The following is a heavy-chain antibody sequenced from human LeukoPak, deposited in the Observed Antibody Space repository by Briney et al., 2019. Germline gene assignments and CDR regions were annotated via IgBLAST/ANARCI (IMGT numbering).Heavy chain of an antibody. CDR2: MNPNSGNT. CDR3: ATRGGYYGLGSYDNPANIYYYYMDV. V-gene: IGHV1-8*01. J-gene: IGHJ6*03. Sequence: ASVKVSCKASGYTFTSYDINWVRQATGQGLERMGWMNPNSGNTGYAQKFQGRVTMTRNTSISTAYMELSSLRSEDTAVYYCATRGGYYGLGSYDNPANIYYYYMDVWGKGTTVTVSS. CDR1: GYTFTSYD. D-gene: IGHD3-10*01.